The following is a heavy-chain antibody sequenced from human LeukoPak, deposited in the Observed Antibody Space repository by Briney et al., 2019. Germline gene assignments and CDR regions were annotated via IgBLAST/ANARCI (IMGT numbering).Heavy chain of an antibody. Sequence: GGSLRLSCAASEFTFSDYYMSWIRQAPGKGLEWVSYISSSSSAIYYADSVKGRFTISRDNAESSLYLRMNSLRAEDTAVYYCAREFRSPSAFDIWGQGTMVTVSS. V-gene: IGHV3-11*04. J-gene: IGHJ3*02. CDR3: AREFRSPSAFDI. CDR1: EFTFSDYY. CDR2: ISSSSSAI. D-gene: IGHD2-21*01.